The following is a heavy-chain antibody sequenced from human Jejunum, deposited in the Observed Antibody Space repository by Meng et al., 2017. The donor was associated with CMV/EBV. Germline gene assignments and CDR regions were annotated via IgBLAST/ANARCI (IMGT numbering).Heavy chain of an antibody. CDR1: GDSISSKGYF. CDR3: AREASAIMVDS. Sequence: CAVSGDSISSKGYFWSWIRQPAGKGLEWIGRIYTSGGTNYNPSLMSRVTISADRSKNEISLNLNSVTAADTGVYYCAREASAIMVDSWGQGTLVTVSS. D-gene: IGHD3-10*01. V-gene: IGHV4-61*02. J-gene: IGHJ4*02. CDR2: IYTSGGT.